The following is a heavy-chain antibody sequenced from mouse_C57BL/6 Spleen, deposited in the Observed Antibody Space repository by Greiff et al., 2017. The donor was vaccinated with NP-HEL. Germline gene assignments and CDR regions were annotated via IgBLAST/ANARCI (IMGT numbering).Heavy chain of an antibody. J-gene: IGHJ4*01. V-gene: IGHV5-16*01. Sequence: DVHLVESEGGLVQPGSSMKLSCTASGFTFSDYYMAWVRQVPEKGLEWVANINYDGSSTFYLDSLKSRFIISRDNAKNILYLQMSSLKSEDTATYYCAREGANYLYAMDYWGQGTSVTVSS. CDR1: GFTFSDYY. CDR3: AREGANYLYAMDY. D-gene: IGHD1-1*01. CDR2: INYDGSST.